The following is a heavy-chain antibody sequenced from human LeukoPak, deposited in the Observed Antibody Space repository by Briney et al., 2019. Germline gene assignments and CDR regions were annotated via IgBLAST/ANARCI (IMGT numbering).Heavy chain of an antibody. V-gene: IGHV1-69*13. CDR2: IIPIFGTA. CDR1: GYTFTNYG. Sequence: SVKVSCKASGYTFTNYGISWVRQAPGQGLEWMGGIIPIFGTANYAQKFPGRVTITADESTSTAYMELSSLRSEDTAVYYCALSGSSGGAFDIWGQGTMVTVSS. CDR3: ALSGSSGGAFDI. D-gene: IGHD1-26*01. J-gene: IGHJ3*02.